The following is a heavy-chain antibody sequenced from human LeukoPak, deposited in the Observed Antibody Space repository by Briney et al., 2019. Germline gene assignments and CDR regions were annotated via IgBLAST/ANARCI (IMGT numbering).Heavy chain of an antibody. D-gene: IGHD4-11*01. J-gene: IGHJ4*02. CDR3: ASLPLQQVRRGY. CDR2: ISSSGSTI. Sequence: GGTLRLSCAASGFTFSSYEMNWVRQAPGKGLEWVSYISSSGSTIYYADSVKGRFTISRDNAKNSLYLQMNSLRAEDTAVYYCASLPLQQVRRGYWGQGTLVTVSS. V-gene: IGHV3-48*03. CDR1: GFTFSSYE.